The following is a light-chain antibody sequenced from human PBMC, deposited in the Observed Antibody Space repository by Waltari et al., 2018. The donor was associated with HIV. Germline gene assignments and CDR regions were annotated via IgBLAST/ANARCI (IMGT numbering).Light chain of an antibody. J-gene: IGLJ2*01. V-gene: IGLV2-11*01. CDR3: CSYVGSYTV. CDR2: DVS. CDR1: SSDVGGYNY. Sequence: QSALTQPRSVSGSPGQSVTISCTGTSSDVGGYNYVSWYQQYPGKAPKFMIYDVSKRPSGVPDRFSGSKSGNTASLTISGLQAEDEADYYCCSYVGSYTVFGGGTKLTVL.